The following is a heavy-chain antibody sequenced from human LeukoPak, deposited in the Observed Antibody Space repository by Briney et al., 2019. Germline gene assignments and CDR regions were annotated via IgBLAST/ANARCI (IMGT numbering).Heavy chain of an antibody. D-gene: IGHD6-6*01. J-gene: IGHJ3*02. CDR3: AKVDSSIAARRGSSKQTTRDAFDI. Sequence: PGRSLRLSCAASGFTFINYGMHWVRQAPGKGLEWVAFIRSDGSNKYYADYVKGRFTISRDNSKNTLYLQMNSLRAEDTAVYYCAKVDSSIAARRGSSKQTTRDAFDIWGQGTMVTVSS. CDR2: IRSDGSNK. V-gene: IGHV3-30*02. CDR1: GFTFINYG.